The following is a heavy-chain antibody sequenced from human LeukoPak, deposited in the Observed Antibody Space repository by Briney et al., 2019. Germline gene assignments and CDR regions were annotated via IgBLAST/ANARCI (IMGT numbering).Heavy chain of an antibody. CDR1: GYSFSNTW. V-gene: IGHV5-51*01. Sequence: GESLKISCQGSGYSFSNTWIAWVRQMPGKGLEWMGIIYPGDSDIRYSPSLQGHVTISADKSTSAVFLQWSSLKASDTAMYYCARLAVRKTLYYYYIDVWGKGTTVTVSS. J-gene: IGHJ6*03. CDR2: IYPGDSDI. CDR3: ARLAVRKTLYYYYIDV. D-gene: IGHD6-19*01.